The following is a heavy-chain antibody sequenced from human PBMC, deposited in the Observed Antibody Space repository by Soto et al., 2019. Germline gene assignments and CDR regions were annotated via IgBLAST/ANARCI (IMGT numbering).Heavy chain of an antibody. Sequence: GGSLRLSCAASGFTFDDYAMHWVRQAPGKGLEWVSGISWNSGSIGYADSVKGRFTISRDNAKNSLYLQMNSLRAEDTALYYCAKDDLGYCSGGSSYVYAFDIRGQRTMVTVSS. D-gene: IGHD2-15*01. V-gene: IGHV3-9*01. J-gene: IGHJ3*02. CDR1: GFTFDDYA. CDR2: ISWNSGSI. CDR3: AKDDLGYCSGGSSYVYAFDI.